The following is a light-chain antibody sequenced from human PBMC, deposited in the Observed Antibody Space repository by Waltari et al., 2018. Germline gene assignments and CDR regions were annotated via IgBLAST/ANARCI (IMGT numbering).Light chain of an antibody. Sequence: QSVLTQPPSASGTPGPTAPTSRSGSHSNTATHYVCWYQQVPEPAPHLLLYRNTQRPAGVPDRFSGSKSGTSASLAISGLRSEDEADYYCAAWDDSLSGWVFGGGTKLTVL. J-gene: IGLJ3*02. CDR1: HSNTATHY. CDR3: AAWDDSLSGWV. CDR2: RNT. V-gene: IGLV1-47*01.